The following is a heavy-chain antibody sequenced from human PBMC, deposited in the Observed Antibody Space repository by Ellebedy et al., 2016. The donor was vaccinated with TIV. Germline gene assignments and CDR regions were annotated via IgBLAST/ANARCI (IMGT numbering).Heavy chain of an antibody. CDR3: AKDTCSSTSCYYYYYMDV. D-gene: IGHD2-2*01. V-gene: IGHV3-43*01. J-gene: IGHJ6*03. Sequence: GGSLRLSXAASGFTFDDYTMHWVRQAPGKGLEWVSLISWDGGSTYYADSVKGRFTISRDNSKNSLYLQMNSLRTEDTALYYCAKDTCSSTSCYYYYYMDVWGKGTTVTVSS. CDR1: GFTFDDYT. CDR2: ISWDGGST.